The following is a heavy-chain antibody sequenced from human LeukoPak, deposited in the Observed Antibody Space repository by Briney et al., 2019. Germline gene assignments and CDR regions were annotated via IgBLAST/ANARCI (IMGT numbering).Heavy chain of an antibody. Sequence: PGGSLRLSRAASGFTFDDYGMSWVRQAPGKGLEWVSGINWNGGSTGYADSVKGRFTISRDNAKNSLYLQMNSLRAEDTALYFCAKANDFVLSTYYLDYWGQGTLVTVSS. J-gene: IGHJ4*02. CDR2: INWNGGST. CDR1: GFTFDDYG. V-gene: IGHV3-20*04. CDR3: AKANDFVLSTYYLDY. D-gene: IGHD1-1*01.